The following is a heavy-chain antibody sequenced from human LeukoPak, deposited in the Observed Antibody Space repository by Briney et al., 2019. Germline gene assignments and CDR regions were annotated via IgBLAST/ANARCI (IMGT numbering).Heavy chain of an antibody. Sequence: GGSLRLSCAASGFKFRDHYIYGVREAPGKGREWVVRSRNKARSYTTEYAASVEGRFTISRDVSVSSLYLQMNSLRTEDTAVYYCGRIAINANNGMDVWGQGTTVTVSS. V-gene: IGHV3-72*01. CDR2: SRNKARSYTT. D-gene: IGHD1/OR15-1a*01. J-gene: IGHJ6*02. CDR3: GRIAINANNGMDV. CDR1: GFKFRDHY.